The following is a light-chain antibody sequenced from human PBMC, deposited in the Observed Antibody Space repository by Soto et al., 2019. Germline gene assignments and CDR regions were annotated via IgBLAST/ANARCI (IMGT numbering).Light chain of an antibody. CDR3: QQRSNWPRT. V-gene: IGKV3-11*01. CDR2: DAS. J-gene: IGKJ4*01. CDR1: QSVSSY. Sequence: EIVLTQSPATLSLSPGERATLSCRASQSVSSYLAWYQQKPGQAPRLLIYDASNRATGIPGRFSGSGSGTDFTLTISSLEPEDFEVYYCQQRSNWPRTFGGGTKVEIK.